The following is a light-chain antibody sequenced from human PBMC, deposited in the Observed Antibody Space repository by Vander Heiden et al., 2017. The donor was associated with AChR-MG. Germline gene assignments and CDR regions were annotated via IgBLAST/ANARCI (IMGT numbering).Light chain of an antibody. V-gene: IGKV3-20*01. CDR2: GAS. Sequence: VLQQSPATLSLPRGESAPLSSSSHRIVSSYLAWYQQKPGQAPRLLIYGASTRATGIPDRFSGSGSGTDFTLTISSLEPEDFAVYYCQQYGSSPHTFGQGTRLEIK. J-gene: IGKJ5*01. CDR3: QQYGSSPHT. CDR1: HRIVSSY.